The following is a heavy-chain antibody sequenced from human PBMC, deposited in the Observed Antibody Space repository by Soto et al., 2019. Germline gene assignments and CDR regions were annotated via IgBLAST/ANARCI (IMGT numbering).Heavy chain of an antibody. Sequence: GGSLRLSCSASGFTFSTYAMGGVRQAPGKGLEWMGRIDPSDSYTNYSPSFQGHVTISADKSISTAYLQWSSLKASDTAMYYCASLLTTVTMGNYFDYWGQGTLVTVSS. CDR3: ASLLTTVTMGNYFDY. D-gene: IGHD4-17*01. J-gene: IGHJ4*02. CDR2: IDPSDSYT. CDR1: GFTFSTYA. V-gene: IGHV5-10-1*01.